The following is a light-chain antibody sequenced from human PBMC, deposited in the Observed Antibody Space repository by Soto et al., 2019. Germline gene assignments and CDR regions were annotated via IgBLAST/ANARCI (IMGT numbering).Light chain of an antibody. V-gene: IGLV2-14*01. CDR3: SSYRSTIADYV. CDR2: GVT. J-gene: IGLJ1*01. CDR1: SSDVGGYDY. Sequence: QSALTQPASVSGSPGQSITISCTGTSSDVGGYDYVSWYQQHPGKAPKLLIYGVTNRPSGISNRFSGSKSDNTASLTISGLQAEDEADYYCSSYRSTIADYVFGSGTKVTVL.